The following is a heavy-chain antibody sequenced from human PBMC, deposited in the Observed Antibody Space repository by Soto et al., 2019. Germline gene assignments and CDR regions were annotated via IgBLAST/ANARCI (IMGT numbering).Heavy chain of an antibody. CDR1: GFTFSDYG. Sequence: QGQLVESGGCVVQPGRSLRLSCAASGFTFSDYGIHWVRQAPGKGLNWVAVVSYDGSVTYYADSVKGRFTISRDNSKNTMYLQMNSLRADDTAVYYCAIIAGGSTAEVDYWCQGTLVSVPP. CDR2: VSYDGSVT. V-gene: IGHV3-30*03. D-gene: IGHD5-12*01. CDR3: AIIAGGSTAEVDY. J-gene: IGHJ4*02.